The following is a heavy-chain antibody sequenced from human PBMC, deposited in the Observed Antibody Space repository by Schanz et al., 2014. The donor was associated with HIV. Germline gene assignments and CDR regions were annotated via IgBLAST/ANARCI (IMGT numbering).Heavy chain of an antibody. CDR3: ARDAASHSYGSTMDV. CDR2: ISYDGSNK. J-gene: IGHJ6*02. V-gene: IGHV3-33*05. Sequence: QVQVVESGGGVVQPGRSLRLSCAASGFSFSSYVMHWVRQAPGKGLEWVAVISYDGSNKYYADSVKGRFTISRDSSKNTLYLQMNSLRAEDTAVYYCARDAASHSYGSTMDVWGQGTTVTVSS. CDR1: GFSFSSYV. D-gene: IGHD5-18*01.